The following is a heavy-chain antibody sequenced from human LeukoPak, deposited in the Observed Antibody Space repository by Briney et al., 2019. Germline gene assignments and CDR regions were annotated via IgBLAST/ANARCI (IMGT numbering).Heavy chain of an antibody. Sequence: SQTLSLTCTVSGDSISTGDYFWSWIRQPAGKGLEWIGPIYAGGKTNYNPSLRSRVTISVDTSRNQFSLKLNSVTAADTAVYYCARMDYYGSGTYHSWFDPWGQGTLVTVSS. V-gene: IGHV4-61*02. CDR3: ARMDYYGSGTYHSWFDP. CDR2: IYAGGKT. J-gene: IGHJ5*02. D-gene: IGHD3-10*01. CDR1: GDSISTGDYF.